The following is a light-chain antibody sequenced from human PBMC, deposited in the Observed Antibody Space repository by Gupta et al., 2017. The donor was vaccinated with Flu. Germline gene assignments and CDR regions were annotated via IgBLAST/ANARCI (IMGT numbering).Light chain of an antibody. Sequence: GTLSLSPGERATLSCRASQSISSTFLAWYQLKPGQAPRLLIYGASSRATGIPDRFSGSGSGTDFTLTISRLEPEDFAVYYCQQYGSSLWTFGPGTKVEI. J-gene: IGKJ1*01. CDR3: QQYGSSLWT. CDR2: GAS. CDR1: QSISSTF. V-gene: IGKV3-20*01.